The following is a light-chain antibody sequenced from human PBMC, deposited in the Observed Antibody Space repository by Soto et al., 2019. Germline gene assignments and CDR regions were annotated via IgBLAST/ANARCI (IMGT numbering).Light chain of an antibody. Sequence: DIQMTQSPSTLSASVGDRVTITCRASQSISSWLAWYQQKPGKAPKLLIYKASILESGVPSRFSGSETGTECTLTISRLQPDDFATYYCQQYNSYSPYTFGQGNKLEIK. CDR3: QQYNSYSPYT. J-gene: IGKJ2*01. CDR1: QSISSW. V-gene: IGKV1-5*03. CDR2: KAS.